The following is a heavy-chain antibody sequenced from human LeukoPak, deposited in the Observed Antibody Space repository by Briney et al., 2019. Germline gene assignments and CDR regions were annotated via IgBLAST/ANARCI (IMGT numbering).Heavy chain of an antibody. Sequence: SETLSLTCTVSGGSISSSSYYWGWIRQPPGNGLEWIGSIYYSGCTYYNPSLKSRVTISVDTSKNQFSLKLSSVTAADTAVYYCARSGWVRGVGYWGQGTLVTVSS. CDR1: GGSISSSSYY. J-gene: IGHJ4*02. V-gene: IGHV4-39*01. CDR3: ARSGWVRGVGY. D-gene: IGHD3-10*01. CDR2: IYYSGCT.